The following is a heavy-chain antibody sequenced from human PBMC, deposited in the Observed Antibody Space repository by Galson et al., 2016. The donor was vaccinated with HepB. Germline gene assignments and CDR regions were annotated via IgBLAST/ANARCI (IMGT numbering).Heavy chain of an antibody. CDR2: ISRSGDST. J-gene: IGHJ6*04. D-gene: IGHD2-2*01. CDR1: GFTFRNYG. Sequence: SLRLSCAASGFTFRNYGMPWVRQAPGQGLGVVSRISRSGDSTDYADSVKGRFTISRDNSKNTPSLQMNSLTADDTAIYYCVQGSTAPAVWGKGTTVTVSS. CDR3: VQGSTAPAV. V-gene: IGHV3-23*01.